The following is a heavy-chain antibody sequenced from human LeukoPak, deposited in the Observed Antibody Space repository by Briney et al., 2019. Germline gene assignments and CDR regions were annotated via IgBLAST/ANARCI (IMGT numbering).Heavy chain of an antibody. CDR1: GFTFSNHG. Sequence: GSLRLSCAASGFTFSNHGMNWVRQAPGKGLEWVSGISPSGDITYYADSVKGRFTISRDNSKNTPYLEVISLTAEDTAVYYCAKDDAWLRFGEWSQGTLVTVSS. CDR3: AKDDAWLRFGE. CDR2: ISPSGDIT. D-gene: IGHD3-10*01. J-gene: IGHJ4*02. V-gene: IGHV3-23*01.